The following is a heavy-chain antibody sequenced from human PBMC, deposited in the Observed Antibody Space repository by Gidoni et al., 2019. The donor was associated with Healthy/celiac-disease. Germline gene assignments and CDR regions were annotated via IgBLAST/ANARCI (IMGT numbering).Heavy chain of an antibody. CDR3: ARVAPIYSNYVGYFDY. Sequence: QVQLQQWGAGLLKPSETLSLPCAVYGGSFSGYYWSWIRQPPGKGLEWIGEINHSGSTNYNPSLKSRVTISVDTSKNQFSLKLSSVTAADTAVYYCARVAPIYSNYVGYFDYWGQGTLVTVSS. J-gene: IGHJ4*02. CDR2: INHSGST. D-gene: IGHD4-4*01. V-gene: IGHV4-34*01. CDR1: GGSFSGYY.